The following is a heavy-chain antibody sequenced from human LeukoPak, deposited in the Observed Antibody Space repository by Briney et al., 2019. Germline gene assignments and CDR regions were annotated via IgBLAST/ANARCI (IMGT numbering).Heavy chain of an antibody. D-gene: IGHD3-10*01. J-gene: IGHJ4*02. CDR3: AKGRYYYGSGLEY. V-gene: IGHV3-9*01. CDR1: GFTFDDYA. Sequence: PGGSLRLSCAASGFTFDDYAMHWVRQAPGKSLEWVSGISWNSGSIGYADSVKGRFTISRDNAKNSLYLQMNSLRAEDTALYYCAKGRYYYGSGLEYWGQGTLVTVSS. CDR2: ISWNSGSI.